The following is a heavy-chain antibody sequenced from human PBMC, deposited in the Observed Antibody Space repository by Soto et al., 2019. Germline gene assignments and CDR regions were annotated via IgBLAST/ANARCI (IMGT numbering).Heavy chain of an antibody. J-gene: IGHJ4*02. D-gene: IGHD6-19*01. CDR1: GFTFSSYA. CDR3: ARGVAVAGTSFDY. Sequence: EVQLVESGGGLVQPGGSLRLSCAASGFTFSSYAMHWVRQAPGKGLEYVSAISSNEGSTYYANSVKGRFTISRDNSKNTLYLQMGSLRAEDMAVYYCARGVAVAGTSFDYWGQGTLVTVSS. V-gene: IGHV3-64*01. CDR2: ISSNEGST.